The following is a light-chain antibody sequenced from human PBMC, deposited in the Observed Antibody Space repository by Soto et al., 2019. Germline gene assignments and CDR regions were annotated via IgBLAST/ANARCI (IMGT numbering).Light chain of an antibody. CDR1: SSDIGGYNY. Sequence: QSVLTQPPAASGSPGQSVTISCTGTSSDIGGYNYVSWYQHHPGRAPKIIIYEVTQRPSGVPGRFSGSKSGNTASLSVSGLQAEDEADYYCGSYAGSDSWVFGGGTQLTVL. V-gene: IGLV2-8*01. CDR2: EVT. J-gene: IGLJ3*02. CDR3: GSYAGSDSWV.